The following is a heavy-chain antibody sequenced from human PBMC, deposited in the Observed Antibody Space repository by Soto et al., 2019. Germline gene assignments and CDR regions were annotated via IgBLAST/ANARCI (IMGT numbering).Heavy chain of an antibody. D-gene: IGHD2-15*01. CDR3: AKDRRCSGGSCFFDP. V-gene: IGHV3-23*01. CDR1: GFTFRSYA. Sequence: GGSLRLSCATSGFTFRSYAMSWVRQAPGKGLEWVSAISGSGGSTYYADSVKGRFTISRDNSKNTLYLQMNSLRAEDTAVYYCAKDRRCSGGSCFFDPWGQGTLVTVSS. CDR2: ISGSGGST. J-gene: IGHJ5*02.